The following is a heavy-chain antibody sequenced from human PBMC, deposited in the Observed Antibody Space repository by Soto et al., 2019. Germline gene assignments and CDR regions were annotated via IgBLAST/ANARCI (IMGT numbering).Heavy chain of an antibody. CDR1: GGTFSSYA. CDR3: ASGTTVVTPDYCYYGMDV. Sequence: QVQLVQSGAEVKKPGSSVKVSCKASGGTFSSYAISWVRQAPGQGLEWMGGIIPIFGTANYAQKFQGRVTITADESTSPAYMELSSLRSEDTAVYYCASGTTVVTPDYCYYGMDVWGQGTTVTVSS. CDR2: IIPIFGTA. D-gene: IGHD4-17*01. V-gene: IGHV1-69*01. J-gene: IGHJ6*02.